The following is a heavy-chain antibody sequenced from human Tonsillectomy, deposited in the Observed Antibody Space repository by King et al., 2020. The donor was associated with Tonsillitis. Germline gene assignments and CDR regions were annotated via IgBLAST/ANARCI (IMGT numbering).Heavy chain of an antibody. J-gene: IGHJ5*02. D-gene: IGHD2-2*01. CDR1: GFTFRSYP. Sequence: HVQLVESGGGVVQPGRSLRLSCAASGFTFRSYPMHWVRQAPGTGLEWVSVISYDGRTKHYADSVKGRFTISRDNSKTTLYLQMNSLRAEDTAVYYCAREMGVPAAIFGGALDQWGQGTLVTVSS. CDR2: ISYDGRTK. CDR3: AREMGVPAAIFGGALDQ. V-gene: IGHV3-30*04.